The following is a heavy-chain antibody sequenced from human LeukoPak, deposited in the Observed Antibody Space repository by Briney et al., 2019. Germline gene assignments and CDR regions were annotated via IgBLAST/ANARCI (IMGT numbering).Heavy chain of an antibody. CDR3: AKAYSSSWQYYFDY. D-gene: IGHD6-13*01. V-gene: IGHV3-23*01. Sequence: PGGSLRLSCAASGFTFSSYAMNWVRQAPGKGLECVSGISGNSGTTYYADSVKGRFTISRDNSKNTLYLQMNSLRVEDTAVYYCAKAYSSSWQYYFDYWGQGTLVTVSS. J-gene: IGHJ4*02. CDR2: ISGNSGTT. CDR1: GFTFSSYA.